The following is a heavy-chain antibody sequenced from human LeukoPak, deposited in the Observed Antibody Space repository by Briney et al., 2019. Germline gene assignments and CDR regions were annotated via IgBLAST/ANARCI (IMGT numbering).Heavy chain of an antibody. CDR3: AREDIVATILLNYYYGMDV. Sequence: SQNLSLTCAISGDSVSSNSAAWNWIRQSPSRGLEWLGRTYYRSKWYNDYAVSVKSRITINPDTSKSQFSLQLNSVTPEDTAVYYCAREDIVATILLNYYYGMDVWGQGTTVTVSS. V-gene: IGHV6-1*01. J-gene: IGHJ6*02. CDR1: GDSVSSNSAA. CDR2: TYYRSKWYN. D-gene: IGHD5-12*01.